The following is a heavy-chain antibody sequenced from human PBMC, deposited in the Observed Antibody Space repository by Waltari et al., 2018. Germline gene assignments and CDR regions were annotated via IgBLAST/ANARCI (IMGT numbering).Heavy chain of an antibody. CDR3: AREEDWYFDL. J-gene: IGHJ2*01. CDR2: IYYSGSA. CDR1: GGAISSYY. Sequence: QVQLQESGPGLVKPSETLSLPCPVPGGAISSYYWSWIRQPPGKGLEWIGYIYYSGSANYNPSLKSRVTISVDTSKNHFSLKVSSVTAADTAVYYCAREEDWYFDLWGRGTLVTVSS. V-gene: IGHV4-59*01.